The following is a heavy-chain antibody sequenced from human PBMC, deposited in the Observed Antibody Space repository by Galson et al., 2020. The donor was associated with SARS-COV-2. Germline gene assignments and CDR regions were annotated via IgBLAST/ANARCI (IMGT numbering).Heavy chain of an antibody. D-gene: IGHD3-22*01. Sequence: ASVTVSCKASGYTFNRNGIRWLRQAPGQGLAWLGWNANYAQKFQGRVTMTTDTSTTTAYMELRGLRSDDTAVYYCARFSYRSGYPSFDYWGQGTLVTVSS. J-gene: IGHJ4*02. V-gene: IGHV1-18*01. CDR1: GYTFNRNG. CDR3: ARFSYRSGYPSFDY.